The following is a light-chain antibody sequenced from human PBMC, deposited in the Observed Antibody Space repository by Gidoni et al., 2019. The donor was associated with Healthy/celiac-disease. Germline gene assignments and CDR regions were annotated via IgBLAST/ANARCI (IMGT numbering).Light chain of an antibody. V-gene: IGKV3-11*01. CDR3: QQRASWPPT. CDR2: DTS. CDR1: QSVSNY. J-gene: IGKJ1*01. Sequence: EVVLTQSPPTLSLSPGERATLSCRASQSVSNYLAWYQQKGGQAPRLLIYDTSLRATGIPTRFSGSGYGTDFTLTISSLEPEDFGIYYCQQRASWPPTFGQGTRVDIK.